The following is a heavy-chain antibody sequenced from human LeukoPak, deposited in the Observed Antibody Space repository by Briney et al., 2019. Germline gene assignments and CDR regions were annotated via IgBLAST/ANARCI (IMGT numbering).Heavy chain of an antibody. V-gene: IGHV3-48*04. Sequence: GGSLRLSCEASGFTFSDHSMSWVRLAPGKGLEWISYVTYTNVNMYYADPVRGRFTISRDNAKNSLYLQMTSLTAEDTAVYYCARMMEYDTLTGNYYYYYAMDVWGQGTTVIVSS. CDR3: ARMMEYDTLTGNYYYYYAMDV. CDR1: GFTFSDHS. D-gene: IGHD3-9*01. CDR2: VTYTNVNM. J-gene: IGHJ6*02.